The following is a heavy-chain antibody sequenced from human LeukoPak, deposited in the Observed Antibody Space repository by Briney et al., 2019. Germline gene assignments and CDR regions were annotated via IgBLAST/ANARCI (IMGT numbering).Heavy chain of an antibody. CDR2: INWNGGST. CDR3: AELGITMIGGV. D-gene: IGHD3-10*02. CDR1: GFTFDDYG. J-gene: IGHJ6*04. V-gene: IGHV3-20*04. Sequence: GGSLRLSCAASGFTFDDYGMSWVRQAPGKGLEWVSGINWNGGSTGYADSVKGRFTISRDNAKNSLYLQMNSLRAEDTAVYYCAELGITMIGGVWGRGTTVTISS.